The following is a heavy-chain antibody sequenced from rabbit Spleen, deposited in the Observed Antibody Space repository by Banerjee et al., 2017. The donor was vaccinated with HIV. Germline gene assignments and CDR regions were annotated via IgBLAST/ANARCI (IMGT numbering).Heavy chain of an antibody. Sequence: QSLEESGGGLVKPGGTLTLTCKASGVSFSDKDVMCWVRQAPGKGLELIACIYTGSGTTWYASWVSGRFTISRTTSLNTVDLKLTSLTVADTATYFCARDGDIDKSLEWFDFWGQGTLVTVS. J-gene: IGHJ5*01. CDR2: IYTGSGTT. D-gene: IGHD2-1*01. V-gene: IGHV1S43*01. CDR1: GVSFSDKDV. CDR3: ARDGDIDKSLEWFDF.